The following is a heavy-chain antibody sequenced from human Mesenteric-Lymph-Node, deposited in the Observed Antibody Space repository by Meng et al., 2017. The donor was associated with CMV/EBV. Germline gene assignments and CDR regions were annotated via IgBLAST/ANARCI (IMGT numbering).Heavy chain of an antibody. J-gene: IGHJ6*02. CDR3: AREGSGVGYYYYYGMDV. V-gene: IGHV1-8*03. Sequence: ASVKVSCKASGYTFTSYDINWVRQATGQGLEWMGWMNPNSGNTGYAQKFQGRVTITRNTSISTAYIELSSLRSEDTAVYYCAREGSGVGYYYYYGMDVWGQGTTVTVSS. CDR1: GYTFTSYD. D-gene: IGHD3-3*01. CDR2: MNPNSGNT.